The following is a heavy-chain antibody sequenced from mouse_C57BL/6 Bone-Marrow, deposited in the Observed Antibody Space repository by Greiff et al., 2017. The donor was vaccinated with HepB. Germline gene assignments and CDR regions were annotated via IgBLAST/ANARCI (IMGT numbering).Heavy chain of an antibody. D-gene: IGHD2-3*01. CDR3: ARFDGYPRWYFDV. CDR2: IYPGSGST. J-gene: IGHJ1*03. CDR1: GYTFTSYW. V-gene: IGHV1-55*01. Sequence: QVQLKQPGAELVKPGASVKMSCKASGYTFTSYWITWVKQRPGQGLEWIGDIYPGSGSTNYNEKFKSKATLTVDTSSSTAYMQLSSLTSEDSAVYYCARFDGYPRWYFDVWGTGTTVTVSS.